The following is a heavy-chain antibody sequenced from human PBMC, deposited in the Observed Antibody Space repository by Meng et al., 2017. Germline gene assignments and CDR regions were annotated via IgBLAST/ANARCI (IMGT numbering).Heavy chain of an antibody. V-gene: IGHV3-66*02. Sequence: EVQLVECGGGLVQPGGSLRLSCAASGFTVSSNYMSWVRQAPGKGLEWVSVIYSGGSTYYADSVKGRFTISRDNSKNTLYLQMNSLRAEDTAVYYCARDRDGYNWFDPWGQGTLVTVSS. CDR1: GFTVSSNY. CDR3: ARDRDGYNWFDP. D-gene: IGHD5-24*01. J-gene: IGHJ5*02. CDR2: IYSGGST.